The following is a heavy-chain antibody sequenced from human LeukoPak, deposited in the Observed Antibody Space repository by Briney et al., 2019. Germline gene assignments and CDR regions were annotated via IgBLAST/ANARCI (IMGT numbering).Heavy chain of an antibody. CDR3: ARDSGSYYLAGAFDI. Sequence: PVKVSCKASGGTFSSYAISWVRQAPGQGLEWMGGIIPIFGTANYAQKFQGRVTITTDESTSTAYMELSSLRSEDTAVYYCARDSGSYYLAGAFDIWGQGTMVTVSS. D-gene: IGHD1-26*01. CDR1: GGTFSSYA. V-gene: IGHV1-69*05. J-gene: IGHJ3*02. CDR2: IIPIFGTA.